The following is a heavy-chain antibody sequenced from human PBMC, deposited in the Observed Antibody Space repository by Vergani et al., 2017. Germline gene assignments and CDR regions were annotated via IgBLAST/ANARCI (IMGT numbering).Heavy chain of an antibody. Sequence: QVQLVQSGSELKKPGASVKVFCKASGYTFTSYAMNWVRQAPGEGLEWMGWINTNTGNPTYAQGFTGRFVFSLDTSVSTAYLQISSLKAADTAVYYCARDGGFCSSTSCPWYYYGMDVWGQGTTVTVSS. CDR3: ARDGGFCSSTSCPWYYYGMDV. D-gene: IGHD2-2*01. V-gene: IGHV7-4-1*02. J-gene: IGHJ6*02. CDR2: INTNTGNP. CDR1: GYTFTSYA.